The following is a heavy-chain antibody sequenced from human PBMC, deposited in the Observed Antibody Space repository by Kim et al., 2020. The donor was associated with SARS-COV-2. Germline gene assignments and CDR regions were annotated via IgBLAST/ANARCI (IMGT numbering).Heavy chain of an antibody. CDR1: GFTFSDYY. CDR2: ISSSSSYT. CDR3: ARDFAYSSSWNELGISDY. V-gene: IGHV3-11*06. D-gene: IGHD6-13*01. J-gene: IGHJ4*02. Sequence: GGSLRLSCAASGFTFSDYYMSWIRQAPGKGLEWVSYISSSSSYTNYADSVKSRFTISRDNAKNSLYLQMNSLRAEDTAVYYCARDFAYSSSWNELGISDYWGQGTLVTVSS.